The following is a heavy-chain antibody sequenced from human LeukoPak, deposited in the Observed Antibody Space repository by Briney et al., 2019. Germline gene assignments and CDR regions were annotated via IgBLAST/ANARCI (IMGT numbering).Heavy chain of an antibody. V-gene: IGHV4-61*10. CDR3: ARVTGYMTEDYFDY. D-gene: IGHD6-13*01. J-gene: IGHJ4*02. CDR2: IYYSGST. CDR1: GGSISSGSYY. Sequence: SETLSLTCTVSGGSISSGSYYWSWIRQPAGKGLEWIGYIYYSGSTNYNPSLKSRVTISVDTSKNQFSLRLSSVTAADTAVYYCARVTGYMTEDYFDYWGQGTLITVSS.